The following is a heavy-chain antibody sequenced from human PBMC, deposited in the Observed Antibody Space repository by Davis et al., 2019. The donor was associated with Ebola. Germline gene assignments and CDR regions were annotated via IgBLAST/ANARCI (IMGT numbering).Heavy chain of an antibody. V-gene: IGHV3-30*04. Sequence: GGSLRLSCAASGFTFSSYAMHWVRQAPGKGLEWVAVISYDGSNKYYADSVKGRFTISRDNAKNSLYLQMNSLRAEDTAVYYCARDQGDGYNDLYYYYGMDVWGQGTTVTVSS. CDR3: ARDQGDGYNDLYYYYGMDV. J-gene: IGHJ6*02. CDR1: GFTFSSYA. CDR2: ISYDGSNK. D-gene: IGHD5-24*01.